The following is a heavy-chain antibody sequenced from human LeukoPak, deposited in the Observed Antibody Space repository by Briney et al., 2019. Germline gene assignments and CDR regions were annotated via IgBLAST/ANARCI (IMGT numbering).Heavy chain of an antibody. CDR1: GFTFSSNG. Sequence: PGGSLRLSCAASGFTFSSNGMHWVRQAPGKGLEWVAVISYDGSNKYYADSVKGRFTISRDNSKNTLYLQMNSLRAEDTAVYYCAESGRYCSGGSCDYYGMDVWGQGTTVTVSS. CDR2: ISYDGSNK. CDR3: AESGRYCSGGSCDYYGMDV. V-gene: IGHV3-30*03. J-gene: IGHJ6*02. D-gene: IGHD2-15*01.